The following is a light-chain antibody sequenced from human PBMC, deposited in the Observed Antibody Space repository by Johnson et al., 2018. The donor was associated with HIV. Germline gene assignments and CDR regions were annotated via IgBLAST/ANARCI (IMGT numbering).Light chain of an antibody. CDR3: GTWDSSLSKV. V-gene: IGLV1-51*02. Sequence: QSVLTQPPSVSAASGQRVDISCSGGSANIENNYVSWYQQLPGTAPKLLIYENNKRPSGIPDRFSGSKSGTSATMGITGLQTGDEADYYCGTWDSSLSKVFATGTKVPVL. CDR1: SANIENNY. J-gene: IGLJ1*01. CDR2: ENN.